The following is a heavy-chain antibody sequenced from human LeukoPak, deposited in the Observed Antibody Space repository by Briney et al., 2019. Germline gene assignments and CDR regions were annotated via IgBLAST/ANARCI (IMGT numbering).Heavy chain of an antibody. J-gene: IGHJ5*02. CDR1: GFSLSGYW. CDR3: ARDPRNVGLAP. V-gene: IGHV3-74*01. Sequence: GGSLRLSCVASGFSLSGYWMYWVRQAPGKGLMYISRNNGDGSTTNYADVVKGRFTMSRDNVKNTLYLQMNGLRVEDTAVYYCARDPRNVGLAPWGQGTLVTVSS. CDR2: NNGDGSTT. D-gene: IGHD2-15*01.